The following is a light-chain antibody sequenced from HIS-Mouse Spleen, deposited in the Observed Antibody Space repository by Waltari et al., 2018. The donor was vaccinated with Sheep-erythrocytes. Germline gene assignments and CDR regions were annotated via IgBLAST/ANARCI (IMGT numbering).Light chain of an antibody. V-gene: IGKV1-33*01. J-gene: IGKJ4*01. CDR1: QDISNY. CDR3: QQYDNLPPSKVT. CDR2: DAS. Sequence: DIQMTQSPSSLSASVGDRVTIPCQASQDISNYLNLYQQKPGKAPKPLIYDASNLETGGPSRISGSGSATDVTFTISSLQPEDIATYYCQQYDNLPPSKVTFGGGTKVEIK.